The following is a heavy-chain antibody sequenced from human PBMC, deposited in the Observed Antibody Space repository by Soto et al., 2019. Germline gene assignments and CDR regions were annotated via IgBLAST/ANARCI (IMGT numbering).Heavy chain of an antibody. J-gene: IGHJ4*02. CDR3: ARRYCSGGSCFDY. V-gene: IGHV5-51*01. D-gene: IGHD2-15*01. Sequence: GESLKISCKGSGYSFTSYWIGWVRQMPGKGLEWMGIIYPGDSDTRYSPSFQGQVTISADKSITTAYLQWSSLEASDTAMYYCARRYCSGGSCFDYWGQGALVTVSS. CDR2: IYPGDSDT. CDR1: GYSFTSYW.